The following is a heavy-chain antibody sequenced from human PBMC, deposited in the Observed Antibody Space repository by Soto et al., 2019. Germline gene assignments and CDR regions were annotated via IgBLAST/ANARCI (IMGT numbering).Heavy chain of an antibody. J-gene: IGHJ4*02. CDR3: ASTGAAAGTFEWNY. D-gene: IGHD6-13*01. V-gene: IGHV4-59*08. CDR2: IYYSGST. Sequence: PSETLSLTCAVCGGSISSYYWSWIRQPPGKGLEWIGYIYYSGSTNYNPSLKSRVTISVDTSKNQFSLKLSSVTAADTAVYYCASTGAAAGTFEWNYWGQGTLVTVSS. CDR1: GGSISSYY.